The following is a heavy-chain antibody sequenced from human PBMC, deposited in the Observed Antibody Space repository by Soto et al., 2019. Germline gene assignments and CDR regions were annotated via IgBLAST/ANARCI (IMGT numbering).Heavy chain of an antibody. CDR2: ISGSGGST. Sequence: GGSLRLSCAASGFTFSSYAMSWVRQAPGKGLEWVSAISGSGGSTYYADSVKGRFTISRDNSKNTLYLQMNSLRAEDTAVYYCAKLLPRDYGFWSGYYSSNYYYGMDVWGQGTTVTVSS. CDR3: AKLLPRDYGFWSGYYSSNYYYGMDV. J-gene: IGHJ6*02. CDR1: GFTFSSYA. D-gene: IGHD3-3*01. V-gene: IGHV3-23*01.